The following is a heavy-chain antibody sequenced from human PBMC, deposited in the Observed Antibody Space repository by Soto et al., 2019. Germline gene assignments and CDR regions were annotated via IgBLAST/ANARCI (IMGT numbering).Heavy chain of an antibody. V-gene: IGHV1-69*06. Sequence: SVKVSCKASGSSFSSYAISWVRQAPGQGLEWMGGIIPIFGTANYAQKFQGRVTTTADKATSTAYMELSSLRSEDTAVYYCASYGRLPYYFDSWGQGALVTVSS. CDR1: GSSFSSYA. J-gene: IGHJ4*02. CDR2: IIPIFGTA. D-gene: IGHD3-10*01. CDR3: ASYGRLPYYFDS.